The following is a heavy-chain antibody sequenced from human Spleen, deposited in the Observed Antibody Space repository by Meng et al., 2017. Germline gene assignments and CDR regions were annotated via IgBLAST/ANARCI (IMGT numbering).Heavy chain of an antibody. D-gene: IGHD4-11*01. CDR1: GGSISNYY. J-gene: IGHJ5*02. CDR2: IYTSGST. CDR3: ARDFDYRGYGDNWFDP. V-gene: IGHV4-4*07. Sequence: QGQLQESGPGLVKPSGTLSLTCTVSGGSISNYYWSWIRQPAGKGLEWIGRIYTSGSTNYNPSLKSRVTMSVDTSKNQFSLKLSSVTAADTAVYYCARDFDYRGYGDNWFDPWGQGTLVTVSS.